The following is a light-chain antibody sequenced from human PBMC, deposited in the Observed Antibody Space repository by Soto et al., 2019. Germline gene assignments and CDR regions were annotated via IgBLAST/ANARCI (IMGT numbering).Light chain of an antibody. CDR3: HQYDISPLT. Sequence: IVLTQSPGTLSLSPGERATLSSRARQRVSSRFLAWYHQKPGQAPRLLIYGASSRATGIPDRFSGSGSGTDFTLTISRLAPEDFAVYYCHQYDISPLTFGGGAKVEIK. V-gene: IGKV3-20*01. J-gene: IGKJ4*01. CDR1: QRVSSRF. CDR2: GAS.